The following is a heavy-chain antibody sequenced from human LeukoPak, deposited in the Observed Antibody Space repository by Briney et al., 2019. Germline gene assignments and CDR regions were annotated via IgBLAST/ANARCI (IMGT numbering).Heavy chain of an antibody. V-gene: IGHV1-69*04. J-gene: IGHJ4*02. CDR2: IIPILGIA. D-gene: IGHD5-24*01. CDR1: GGAFSSYA. CDR3: ARGGDGYNSDY. Sequence: GASVKVSCKASGGAFSSYAISWVRQAPGQGLEWMGRIIPILGIANYAQKFQGRVTITADESTSTAYMELSSLRSEDTAVYYCARGGDGYNSDYWGQGTLVTVSS.